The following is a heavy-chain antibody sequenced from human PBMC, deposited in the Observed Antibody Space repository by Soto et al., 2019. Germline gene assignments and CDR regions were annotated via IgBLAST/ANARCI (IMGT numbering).Heavy chain of an antibody. CDR1: GGSFSAYY. D-gene: IGHD1-26*01. CDR2: IIHSEST. J-gene: IGHJ6*02. Sequence: ETLSLTCAVYGGSFSAYYWRWVRQPPGKGLEWIGEIIHSESTKYNPSLKSRVTISVDTSKNQFSLKLSSVTAADTAVYYCARQRPTDGRWEFANYYGMDVWGQGTPVTVSS. CDR3: ARQRPTDGRWEFANYYGMDV. V-gene: IGHV4-34*12.